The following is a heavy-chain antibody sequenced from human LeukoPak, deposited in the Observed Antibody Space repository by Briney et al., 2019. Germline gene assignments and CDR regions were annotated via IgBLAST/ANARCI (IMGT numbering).Heavy chain of an antibody. V-gene: IGHV3-21*01. CDR2: ISSSGTYM. Sequence: GGSLRLSCATSGFTFSNFGMNWVRQAPGKGLEWVSSISSSGTYMYYADSLKGRFTISRDNAKNSLYLQMNSLRAEDTAVYYCARDFKAASGTDWFDPWGQGTLVTVSS. J-gene: IGHJ5*02. CDR3: ARDFKAASGTDWFDP. CDR1: GFTFSNFG. D-gene: IGHD6-13*01.